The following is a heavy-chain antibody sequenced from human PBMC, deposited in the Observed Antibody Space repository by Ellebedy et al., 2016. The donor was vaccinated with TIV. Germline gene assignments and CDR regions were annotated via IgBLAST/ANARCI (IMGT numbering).Heavy chain of an antibody. J-gene: IGHJ4*02. V-gene: IGHV5-51*01. Sequence: GESLKISCKASGYTFTYYWIGWVRQMPGKGLEWMGIIYPGDSDTRYRPSFQGQVTISADKSINPAYRQWSSLKASDTAMYYCARPGAHDYGDLYYFDYWGQGTLVTVSS. CDR2: IYPGDSDT. CDR3: ARPGAHDYGDLYYFDY. CDR1: GYTFTYYW. D-gene: IGHD4-17*01.